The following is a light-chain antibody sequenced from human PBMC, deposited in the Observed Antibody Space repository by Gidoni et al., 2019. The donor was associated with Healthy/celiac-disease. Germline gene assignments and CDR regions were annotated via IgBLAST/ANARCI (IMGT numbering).Light chain of an antibody. CDR1: QSISSY. V-gene: IGKV1-39*01. CDR2: AAS. J-gene: IGKJ4*01. CDR3: QQSYSTXXT. Sequence: DIQMTQSPSSLSASVGDRVTITCRASQSISSYLNWYQQKPGKAPKLLIYAASSLQSGVPSRFSGSXSGTDFTLTISSLQPEDFATYYCQQSYSTXXTFGGGTKVEIK.